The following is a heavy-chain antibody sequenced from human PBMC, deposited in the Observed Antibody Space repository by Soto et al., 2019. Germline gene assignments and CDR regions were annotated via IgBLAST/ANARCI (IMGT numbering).Heavy chain of an antibody. V-gene: IGHV3-15*01. Sequence: GGSLRLSCAASGFTFSNAWMSWVRQAPGKGQEWVGRIKSKTDGGTTDYAAPVKGRFTISRDDSKNTLYLQMNSLKTEDTAVYYCTTVTVRSMVRGVTYYYYMDVWGKGTTVTVSS. CDR3: TTVTVRSMVRGVTYYYYMDV. CDR2: IKSKTDGGTT. J-gene: IGHJ6*03. CDR1: GFTFSNAW. D-gene: IGHD3-10*01.